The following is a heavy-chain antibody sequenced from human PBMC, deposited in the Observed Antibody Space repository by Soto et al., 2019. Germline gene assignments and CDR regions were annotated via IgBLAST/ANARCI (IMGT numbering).Heavy chain of an antibody. D-gene: IGHD5-12*01. V-gene: IGHV1-2*02. CDR2: INPNGGVT. J-gene: IGHJ6*03. CDR1: GDSFNDYY. Sequence: QVQLVQSGAEVRKPGASVTVSCRSSGDSFNDYYIHWVRQAPGQGFAWMGWINPNGGVTKYAQKSQGGVSMTRDTSIRTVYMQMSRLRSDDTAVDYGASESGGATATLDYYYFYMDVWGTGTTVTVSS. CDR3: ASESGGATATLDYYYFYMDV.